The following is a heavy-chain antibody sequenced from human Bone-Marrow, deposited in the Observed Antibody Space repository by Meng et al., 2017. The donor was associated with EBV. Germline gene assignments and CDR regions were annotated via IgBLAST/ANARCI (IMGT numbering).Heavy chain of an antibody. Sequence: QVQMGQYGAEVQKPGYAGKAACKASGGRVNGDAIRWVGQAPGQGLEGMGGLIPMLGAPNLAQKFQDRVTIIADKSTSTHYMELSSLRSDDTAVDYCASESGRGYTADYWGRGTLVTVSS. CDR1: GGRVNGDA. J-gene: IGHJ4*02. CDR3: ASESGRGYTADY. V-gene: IGHV1-69*06. CDR2: LIPMLGAP. D-gene: IGHD3-10*01.